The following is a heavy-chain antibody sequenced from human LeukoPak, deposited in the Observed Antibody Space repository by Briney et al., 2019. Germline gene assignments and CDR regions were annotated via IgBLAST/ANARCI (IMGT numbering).Heavy chain of an antibody. CDR2: IYYSGST. J-gene: IGHJ4*02. V-gene: IGHV4-59*01. CDR1: GGSISSYY. D-gene: IGHD3-3*01. Sequence: SETLSLTCTASGGSISSYYWSWIRQPPGKGLEWIGFIYYSGSTNYNPSLKSRVTISVDTSKNQFSLKLSSVTAADTAVYYCARTDGITIFGVAPYYFDYWGQGTLVTVSS. CDR3: ARTDGITIFGVAPYYFDY.